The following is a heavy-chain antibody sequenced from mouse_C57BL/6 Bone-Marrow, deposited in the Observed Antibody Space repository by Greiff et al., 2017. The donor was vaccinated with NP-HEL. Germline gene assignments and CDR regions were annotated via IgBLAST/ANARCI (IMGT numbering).Heavy chain of an antibody. CDR3: ARGYDYARRWFAY. V-gene: IGHV1-81*01. CDR2: IYPRSGNT. CDR1: GYTFTSYG. J-gene: IGHJ3*01. D-gene: IGHD2-4*01. Sequence: QVQLQQSGAELARPGASVKLSCKASGYTFTSYGISWVKQRTGQGLEWIGEIYPRSGNTYYNEKFKGKATLTADKSSSTAYMELRSLTSEDSAVYFCARGYDYARRWFAYWGQGTLVTVSA.